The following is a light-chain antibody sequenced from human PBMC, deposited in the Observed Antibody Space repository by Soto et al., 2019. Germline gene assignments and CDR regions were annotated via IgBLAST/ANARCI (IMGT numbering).Light chain of an antibody. CDR2: GAS. J-gene: IGKJ1*01. CDR3: QQYNNWPWT. Sequence: EIVMTQSPATLSVSPGGRATLSCRASQSISDTLAWYQQKPGQAPRLLIYGASKRATGFPARFSGSGSGADFTLTISSLQSEDFGVYYCQQYNNWPWTFGQGTKVDIK. CDR1: QSISDT. V-gene: IGKV3-15*01.